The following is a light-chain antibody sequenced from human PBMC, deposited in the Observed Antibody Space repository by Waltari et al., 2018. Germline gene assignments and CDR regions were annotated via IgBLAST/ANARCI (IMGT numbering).Light chain of an antibody. CDR1: QSLSRSR. CDR3: QQYSSSVMYT. V-gene: IGKV3-20*01. Sequence: EFVLTQSPDTLSLSPGGRATISCRASQSLSRSRLAWYQQKPGQAPRLLIYAASNRATGIPDRFSGSGSGTDFSLTISRVEPEDVAVYYCQQYSSSVMYTFGQGTKLEIQ. J-gene: IGKJ2*01. CDR2: AAS.